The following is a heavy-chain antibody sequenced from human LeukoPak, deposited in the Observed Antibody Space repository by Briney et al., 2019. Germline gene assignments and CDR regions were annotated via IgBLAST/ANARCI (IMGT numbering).Heavy chain of an antibody. V-gene: IGHV4-34*01. J-gene: IGHJ4*02. D-gene: IGHD3-10*01. CDR1: GGSFSGYY. Sequence: PSETLSLTCAVYGGSFSGYYWSWICRPPGKGLEWIGEINHSGSTNYNPSLKSRVTISVDTSKNQFSLKLSSVTAADTAVYYCARGRLELLWFGEFLNYYFDYWGQGTLVTVSS. CDR2: INHSGST. CDR3: ARGRLELLWFGEFLNYYFDY.